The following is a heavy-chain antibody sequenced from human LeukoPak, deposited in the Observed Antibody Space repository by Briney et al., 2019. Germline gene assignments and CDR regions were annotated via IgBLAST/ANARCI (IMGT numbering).Heavy chain of an antibody. D-gene: IGHD2-2*01. CDR2: IYWNDDK. V-gene: IGHV2-5*01. J-gene: IGHJ5*02. CDR3: ARAVLPGYCSSTSCLNWFDP. Sequence: SGPTLVKPTQTLTLTCTFSGFSLSTSGVGVGWIRQPPGKALEWLALIYWNDDKRYSPSLKSRLTITKDTSKNQVVLTMTNMDPVDTATYYCARAVLPGYCSSTSCLNWFDPWGQGTLVTVSS. CDR1: GFSLSTSGVG.